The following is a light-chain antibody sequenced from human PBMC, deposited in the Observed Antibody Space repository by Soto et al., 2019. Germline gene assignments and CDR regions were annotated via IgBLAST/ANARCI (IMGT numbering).Light chain of an antibody. CDR3: QQCYSSPIT. CDR1: QSILSSSNNKNY. CDR2: WAS. J-gene: IGKJ5*01. Sequence: DIVMTQSPDSLAVSLGERATINCKSSQSILSSSNNKNYLVWYQQKPGHPPKLLISWASTREAGVPDRISGSGSGTDFTLTISSLQAEDGAVYYCQQCYSSPITFGQGTRLEIK. V-gene: IGKV4-1*01.